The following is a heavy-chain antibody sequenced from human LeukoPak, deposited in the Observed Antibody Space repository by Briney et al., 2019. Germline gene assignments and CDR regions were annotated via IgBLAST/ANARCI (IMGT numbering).Heavy chain of an antibody. D-gene: IGHD6-13*01. CDR2: IYTSGST. CDR3: ARDSTGQQLERNWFDP. Sequence: SETLSLTCTVSGGSISSYYWSWIRQPAGKGLEWIGRIYTSGSTNYNPSLKSRVTMSVDTSKNQFSLKLSSVTAADTAVYYCARDSTGQQLERNWFDPWGQGTLVTVSS. CDR1: GGSISSYY. J-gene: IGHJ5*02. V-gene: IGHV4-4*07.